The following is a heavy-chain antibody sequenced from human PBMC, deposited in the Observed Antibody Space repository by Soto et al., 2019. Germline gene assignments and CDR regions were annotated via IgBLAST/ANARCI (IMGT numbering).Heavy chain of an antibody. Sequence: SETLSLTCAVYGGSFSGYYWSWIRQPPGKGLEWIGEINHSGSTNYNPSLESRVTISVDTSKNQFSLKLSSVTAADTAVYYCARGRGITGTTWFDPWGQGTLVTVSS. J-gene: IGHJ5*02. CDR2: INHSGST. V-gene: IGHV4-34*01. CDR1: GGSFSGYY. D-gene: IGHD1-7*01. CDR3: ARGRGITGTTWFDP.